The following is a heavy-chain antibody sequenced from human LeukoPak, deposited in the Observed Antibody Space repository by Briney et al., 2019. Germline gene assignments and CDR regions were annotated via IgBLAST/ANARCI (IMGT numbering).Heavy chain of an antibody. CDR1: GGSISSGGYS. CDR3: AKGGIRGGAFDI. V-gene: IGHV4-30-2*01. D-gene: IGHD3-10*01. CDR2: IYHSGST. Sequence: SQTLSLTCAVSGGSISSGGYSWSWIRQPPGRGLEWIGYIYHSGSTYYNPSLKSRVTISVDRSKNQFSLKLSSVTAADTAVYYCAKGGIRGGAFDIWGQGTRVTVSS. J-gene: IGHJ3*02.